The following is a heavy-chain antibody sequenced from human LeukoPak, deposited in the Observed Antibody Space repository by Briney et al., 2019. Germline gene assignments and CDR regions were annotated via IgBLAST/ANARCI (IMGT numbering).Heavy chain of an antibody. CDR3: ARDRGLEWPFDY. CDR2: IYTSGST. CDR1: GGSISSGSYY. V-gene: IGHV4-61*02. Sequence: PSETLSLTCTVSGGSISSGSYYWSWIRQPAGKGLEWIGRIYTSGSTNYNPSLKSRVTISVDTSKNQFSLKLSSVTAADTAVYYCARDRGLEWPFDYWGQGTLVIVSS. D-gene: IGHD3-3*01. J-gene: IGHJ4*02.